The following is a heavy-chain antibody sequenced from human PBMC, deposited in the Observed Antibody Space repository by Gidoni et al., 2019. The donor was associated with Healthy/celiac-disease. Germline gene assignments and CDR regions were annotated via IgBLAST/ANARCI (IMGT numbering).Heavy chain of an antibody. Sequence: QVQLVASGGGVVQPGRSLRLSCAASGFTFSSYGMHWVRPAPGKGLEWVAVISYDGSNKYYADSVKGRFTISRDNSKNTLYLQMNSLRAEDTAVYYCAKSETSGWIEDGWGYMDVWGKGPRSPSP. J-gene: IGHJ6*03. D-gene: IGHD3-10*01. CDR2: ISYDGSNK. V-gene: IGHV3-30*18. CDR3: AKSETSGWIEDGWGYMDV. CDR1: GFTFSSYG.